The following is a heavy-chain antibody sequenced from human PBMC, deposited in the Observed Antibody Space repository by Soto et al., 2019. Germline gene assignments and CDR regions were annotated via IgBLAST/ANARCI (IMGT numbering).Heavy chain of an antibody. V-gene: IGHV4-59*01. D-gene: IGHD6-6*01. Sequence: SETLSLTCTISGGSISNYYWSWIRQPPGKGLEWIGYIYYSGSTNYNPSLKCRVTIAVDTSKNQFSLKLSSMTAAETDVYYCARDYGRAARPGRLGFAYWGQGTLVTVSS. CDR1: GGSISNYY. CDR2: IYYSGST. CDR3: ARDYGRAARPGRLGFAY. J-gene: IGHJ4*02.